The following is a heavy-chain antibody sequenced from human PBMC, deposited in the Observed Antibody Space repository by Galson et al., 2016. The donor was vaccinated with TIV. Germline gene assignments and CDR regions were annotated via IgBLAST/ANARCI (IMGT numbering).Heavy chain of an antibody. Sequence: SLRLSCAASGFSVSDNYMTWVRQAPGKGLEWVSLTYSGDTTSYADSVKGRFTISRDASKNTLFLQMDSLTTQDTAVYYCARDRRFCGNECCLHYYYGIDVWGQGTTVTVSS. V-gene: IGHV3-66*02. CDR1: GFSVSDNY. CDR3: ARDRRFCGNECCLHYYYGIDV. D-gene: IGHD2-15*01. J-gene: IGHJ6*02. CDR2: TYSGDTT.